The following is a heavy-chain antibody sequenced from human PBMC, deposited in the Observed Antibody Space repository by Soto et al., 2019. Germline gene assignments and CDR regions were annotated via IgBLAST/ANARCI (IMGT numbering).Heavy chain of an antibody. CDR2: ISSTTNYI. CDR1: GFTFTRYS. Sequence: GYLRLSCAASGFTFTRYSMNWVRQAPGKGLEWVSSISSTTNYIYYGDSMKGRFTISRDNGKNSLYLEMHSLRAEDTAVYYCARESEDLTSNFDYWGQGTRVTVSS. CDR3: ARESEDLTSNFDY. V-gene: IGHV3-21*06. J-gene: IGHJ4*02.